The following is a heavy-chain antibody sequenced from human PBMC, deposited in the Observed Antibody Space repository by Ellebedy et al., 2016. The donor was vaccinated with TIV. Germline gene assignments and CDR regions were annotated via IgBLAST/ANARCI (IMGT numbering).Heavy chain of an antibody. J-gene: IGHJ4*02. CDR2: MRQDGSQI. D-gene: IGHD5-12*01. CDR1: GFIFNSYW. Sequence: LSLTCAASGFIFNSYWMSWVRQAPGKGLEWVANMRQDGSQINYGDSVKGRFTISRDNARDSLYLQMDSLKVEDTAVYYCARDFGHSGYDLLDYWGQGTLVTVSS. CDR3: ARDFGHSGYDLLDY. V-gene: IGHV3-7*01.